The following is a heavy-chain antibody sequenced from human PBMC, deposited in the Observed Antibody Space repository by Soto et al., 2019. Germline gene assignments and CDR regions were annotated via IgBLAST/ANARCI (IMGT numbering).Heavy chain of an antibody. V-gene: IGHV3-30*03. CDR3: ARELILGSLSVYYYHGMDV. CDR2: MSYAGTYK. J-gene: IGHJ6*02. Sequence: GGSLRLSCAVSGFTFSDYGMHWVRQAPGKGLEWVAVMSYAGTYKYYADSVKGRFTISRDLSGNTLFLQMNSLRLEDTAVYFCARELILGSLSVYYYHGMDVWGQGTTVTVS. D-gene: IGHD2-21*01. CDR1: GFTFSDYG.